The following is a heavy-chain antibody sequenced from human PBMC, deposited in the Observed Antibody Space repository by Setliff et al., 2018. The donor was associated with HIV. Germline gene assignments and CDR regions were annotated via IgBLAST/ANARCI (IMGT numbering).Heavy chain of an antibody. CDR2: IYTSGST. D-gene: IGHD2-8*02. CDR1: GGSISSYY. CDR3: ARLIHTGLLYFDF. Sequence: SETLSLTCTVSGGSISSYYWSWIRQPAGKGLEWIGRIYTSGSTNYNPSVESRVTMSLDTSRDQFSLNLRSVTAADTAVYFCARLIHTGLLYFDFWGLGTLVTVS. V-gene: IGHV4-4*07. J-gene: IGHJ4*02.